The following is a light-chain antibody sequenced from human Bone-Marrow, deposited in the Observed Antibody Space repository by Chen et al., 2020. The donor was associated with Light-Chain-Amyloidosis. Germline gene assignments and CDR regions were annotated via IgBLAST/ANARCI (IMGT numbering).Light chain of an antibody. V-gene: IGLV3-21*02. CDR3: QVWDRGSDRPV. CDR2: DDR. CDR1: NIGSTS. J-gene: IGLJ3*02. Sequence: YVLTQPSSVSVAPGQTATIPCGGTNIGSTSVHWYQQTPGQAPRLVAYDDRDRPSGIPERWSGANAGNTATLTISRVEAGDGADYYCQVWDRGSDRPVFGGGTKLTVL.